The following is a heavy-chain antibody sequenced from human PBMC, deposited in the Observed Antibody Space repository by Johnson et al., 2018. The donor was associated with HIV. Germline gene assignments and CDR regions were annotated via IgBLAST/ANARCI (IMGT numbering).Heavy chain of an antibody. J-gene: IGHJ3*02. CDR3: AKDLTPYSLYVDAFDI. V-gene: IGHV3-73*01. CDR2: IRSKANSYAT. Sequence: MQLVESGGGVVQPGGSLRLSCAASGFTFSGSAMHWVRQASGKGLEWVGRIRSKANSYATAYAASVKGRFTISRDDSKNTAYLQLNSLKTEDTAVYYCAKDLTPYSLYVDAFDIWGQGTMVTVSS. CDR1: GFTFSGSA. D-gene: IGHD4-11*01.